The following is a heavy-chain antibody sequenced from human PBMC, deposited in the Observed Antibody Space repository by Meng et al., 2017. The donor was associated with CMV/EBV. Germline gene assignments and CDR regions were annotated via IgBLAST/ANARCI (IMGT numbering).Heavy chain of an antibody. CDR1: GFTFSSYS. J-gene: IGHJ6*02. V-gene: IGHV3-21*01. Sequence: GESLKISCAASGFTFSSYSMNWVRQAPGKGLEWVSSISSSSSYIYYADSVKGRFTISRDNAKNSLYLQVNSLRAEDTAVYYCARDLESLYYYYGMDVWGQGTTVTVSS. D-gene: IGHD3-3*01. CDR2: ISSSSSYI. CDR3: ARDLESLYYYYGMDV.